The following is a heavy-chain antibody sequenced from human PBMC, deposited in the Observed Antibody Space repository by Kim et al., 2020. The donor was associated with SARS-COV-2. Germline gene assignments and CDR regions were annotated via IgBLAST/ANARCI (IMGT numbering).Heavy chain of an antibody. Sequence: ASVKVSCKASGYTFTSYAMNWVRQAPGQGLEWMGWINTNTGNPTYAQGFTGRFVFSLDTSVSTAYLQISSLKAEDTAVYYCARSSAAAAKHWNWFDPWGQGTLVTVSS. D-gene: IGHD6-13*01. V-gene: IGHV7-4-1*02. CDR1: GYTFTSYA. J-gene: IGHJ5*02. CDR2: INTNTGNP. CDR3: ARSSAAAAKHWNWFDP.